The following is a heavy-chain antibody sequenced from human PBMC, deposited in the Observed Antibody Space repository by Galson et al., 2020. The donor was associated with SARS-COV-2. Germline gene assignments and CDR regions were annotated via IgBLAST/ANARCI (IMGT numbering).Heavy chain of an antibody. J-gene: IGHJ6*03. CDR1: RGTFSSHA. Sequence: SVTVAYQTYRGTFSSHAFNWLRQAPGHGLEWMGGIIPLFSTPNYAQRFQGRVTITADESTSTAYMEPGSLRSEDTAVYYCARGGWVTSENYYDYYYMDVWGSGTTVTVSS. CDR3: ARGGWVTSENYYDYYYMDV. CDR2: IIPLFSTP. D-gene: IGHD5-18*01. V-gene: IGHV1-69*13.